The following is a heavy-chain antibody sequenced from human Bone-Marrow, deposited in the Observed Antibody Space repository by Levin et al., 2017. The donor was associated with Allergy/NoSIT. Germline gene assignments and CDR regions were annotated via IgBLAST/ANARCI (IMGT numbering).Heavy chain of an antibody. J-gene: IGHJ5*02. D-gene: IGHD1-26*01. CDR1: GFTFSSYS. CDR3: ARDGKGFDP. V-gene: IGHV3-48*01. Sequence: GESLKISCAASGFTFSSYSMNWVRQAPGKGLEWVSYISSSSSTIYYADSVKGRFTISRDNAKNSLYLQMNSLRAEDTAVYYCARDGKGFDPWGQGTLVTVSS. CDR2: ISSSSSTI.